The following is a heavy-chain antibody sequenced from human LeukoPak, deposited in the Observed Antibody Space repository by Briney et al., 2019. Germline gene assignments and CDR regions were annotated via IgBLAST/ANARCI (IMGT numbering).Heavy chain of an antibody. CDR2: IKQDGSEK. CDR1: GFTFNYTW. CDR3: ARVYSSGWYGGSYYYYMDV. D-gene: IGHD6-19*01. J-gene: IGHJ6*03. Sequence: GGSLRLSCAASGFTFNYTWMSWVRQAPGRGLEWVATIKQDGSEKYYVDSVKGRFTISRDNAKNSLYLQMNSLRAEDTAVYYCARVYSSGWYGGSYYYYMDVWGKGTTVTVSS. V-gene: IGHV3-7*01.